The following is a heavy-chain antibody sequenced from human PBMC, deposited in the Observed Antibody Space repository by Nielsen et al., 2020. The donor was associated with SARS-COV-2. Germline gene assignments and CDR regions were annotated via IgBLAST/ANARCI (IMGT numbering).Heavy chain of an antibody. J-gene: IGHJ3*02. CDR3: ARVRYDFWSGYYTGDAFDI. D-gene: IGHD3-3*01. CDR2: ISYDGSNK. Sequence: GESLKISCAASGFTFSSYAMHWVRQALGKGLEWVAVISYDGSNKYYADSVKGRFTISRENSKNTLYLQMNSLRAEDTAVYYCARVRYDFWSGYYTGDAFDIWGQGTMVTVSS. CDR1: GFTFSSYA. V-gene: IGHV3-30-3*01.